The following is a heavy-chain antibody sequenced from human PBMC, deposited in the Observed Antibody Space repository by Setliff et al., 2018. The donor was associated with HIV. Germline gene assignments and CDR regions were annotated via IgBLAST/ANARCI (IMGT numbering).Heavy chain of an antibody. V-gene: IGHV1-46*01. Sequence: ASVKVSCKASGNTFTIYYLHWVRQTPGRGLEWMGVINPSGGRPSYAQTFQGRVTMTRDTSTSTVYMELSSLRSEDTAVYYCARTQDGPGGNYFGYWGQGTVVTVSS. CDR2: INPSGGRP. J-gene: IGHJ4*02. CDR1: GNTFTIYY. CDR3: ARTQDGPGGNYFGY. D-gene: IGHD3-16*01.